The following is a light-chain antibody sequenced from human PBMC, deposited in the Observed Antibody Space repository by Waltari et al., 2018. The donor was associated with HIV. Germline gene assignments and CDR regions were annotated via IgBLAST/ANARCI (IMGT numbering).Light chain of an antibody. V-gene: IGKV3-20*01. CDR2: GES. CDR3: QQYATSPLT. CDR1: QSVSSSY. J-gene: IGKJ4*01. Sequence: EIVLTQSPGTLSLSPGERATLSCRASQSVSSSYLAWYQQKSGQAPRLLIYGESSRATGIPDRFSGSGSGTDFTLTISRLEPEDFAVYYCQQYATSPLTFGGGTKVEIK.